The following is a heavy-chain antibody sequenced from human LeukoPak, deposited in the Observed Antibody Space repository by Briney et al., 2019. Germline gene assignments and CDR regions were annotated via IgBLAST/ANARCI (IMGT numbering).Heavy chain of an antibody. CDR2: MNPNTGNT. CDR1: GYTFTNYA. D-gene: IGHD3-10*01. J-gene: IGHJ4*02. V-gene: IGHV1-8*02. Sequence: GASVKVSCKASGYTFTNYAVNWVRQAPGQGLEWMGWMNPNTGNTGYAQKFQGRVTMTRDTSISTAYMELSSLRSDDTAVYYCARKFLGSRGYYFDYWGQGTLVTVSS. CDR3: ARKFLGSRGYYFDY.